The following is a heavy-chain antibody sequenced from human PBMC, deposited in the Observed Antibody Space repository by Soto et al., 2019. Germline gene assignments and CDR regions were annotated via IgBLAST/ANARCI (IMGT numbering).Heavy chain of an antibody. J-gene: IGHJ4*02. D-gene: IGHD3-10*01. Sequence: QVQLVQSGAEVKKPGSSVKVSCKASGGTFSSYTISCVRQAPGQGLEWMGRIIPILGIANYAQKFKGRVTITADKPTPTANMELASSRSEDTAVYYCARETYYYGSGAFFDCWGQGTLVTVSS. CDR1: GGTFSSYT. CDR2: IIPILGIA. V-gene: IGHV1-69*08. CDR3: ARETYYYGSGAFFDC.